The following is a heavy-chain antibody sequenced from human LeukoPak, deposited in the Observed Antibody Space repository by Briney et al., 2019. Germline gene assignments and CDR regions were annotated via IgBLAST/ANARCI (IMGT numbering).Heavy chain of an antibody. D-gene: IGHD3-10*01. CDR1: GYTFTSYD. V-gene: IGHV1-8*03. CDR2: MNPNSGNT. CDR3: ARRPRGSYYFDY. Sequence: GASVKVSCKASGYTFTSYDINWVRQATGQGLEWMGWMNPNSGNTGYAQKFQGRVTITRNTSISTAYMELSSLRSEDTAVYYCARRPRGSYYFDYWGQGTLVTVSS. J-gene: IGHJ4*02.